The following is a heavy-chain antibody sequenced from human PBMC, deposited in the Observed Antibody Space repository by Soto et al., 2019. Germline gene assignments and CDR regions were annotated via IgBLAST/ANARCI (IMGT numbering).Heavy chain of an antibody. CDR3: XRGGSTXWNLDY. CDR1: GGTFSSYT. V-gene: IGHV1-69*02. CDR2: IIPILGIA. D-gene: IGHD2-2*01. Sequence: QVQLVQSGAEVKKPGSSVKVSCKASGGTFSSYTISWVRQAPGQGLEWMGRIIPILGIANYAQKFQGRVTXTXXXXXXXXXXXXXXXXSXXXXVXXXXRGGSTXWNLDYWGQGTLVTVSS. J-gene: IGHJ4*02.